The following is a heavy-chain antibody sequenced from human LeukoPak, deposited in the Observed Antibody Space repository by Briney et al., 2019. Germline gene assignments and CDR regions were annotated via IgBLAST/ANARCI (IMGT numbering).Heavy chain of an antibody. CDR2: IIPIFGTA. D-gene: IGHD3-9*01. V-gene: IGHV1-69*06. J-gene: IGHJ6*03. Sequence: ASVKVSCKASGGTFSSYAISWVRQAPGQGLEWMGGIIPIFGTANYAQKFQGKVTITADKSTSTAYMALSSLRSEDTAVYYCARGLRYFDWLPYYYYYMDVWGKGTTVTVSS. CDR3: ARGLRYFDWLPYYYYYMDV. CDR1: GGTFSSYA.